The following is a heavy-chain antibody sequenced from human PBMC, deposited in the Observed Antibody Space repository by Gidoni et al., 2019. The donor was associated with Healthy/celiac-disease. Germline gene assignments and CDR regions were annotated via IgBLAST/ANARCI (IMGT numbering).Heavy chain of an antibody. CDR3: ARDKVDNKYCSSTSCYSGVYYFDY. Sequence: EVQLVESGGGLVQPGGSLRLSCAASGFTFSSYWMSWVRQAPGKGLEWVANIKQDGSEKYYVDSVKGRFTISRDNAKNSLYLQMNSLRAEDTAVYYCARDKVDNKYCSSTSCYSGVYYFDYWGQGTLVTVSS. CDR1: GFTFSSYW. V-gene: IGHV3-7*01. CDR2: IKQDGSEK. D-gene: IGHD2-2*01. J-gene: IGHJ4*02.